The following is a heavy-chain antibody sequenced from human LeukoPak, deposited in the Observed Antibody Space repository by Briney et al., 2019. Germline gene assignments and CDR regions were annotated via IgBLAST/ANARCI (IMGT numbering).Heavy chain of an antibody. V-gene: IGHV3-23*01. D-gene: IGHD2-21*02. CDR2: ISGSGGST. CDR3: AKIYGIVVVTAIGAFDI. Sequence: GGSLRLSCAASGFTFSSYAMSWVRQAPGKGLEWVSAISGSGGSTYYADSVKGRFTISRDNSKNTLYLQMNNLRAEDTAVYYCAKIYGIVVVTAIGAFDIWGQGTMVTVSS. CDR1: GFTFSSYA. J-gene: IGHJ3*02.